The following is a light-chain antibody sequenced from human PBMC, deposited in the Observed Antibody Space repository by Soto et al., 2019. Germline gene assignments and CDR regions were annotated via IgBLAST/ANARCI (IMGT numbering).Light chain of an antibody. CDR2: ETS. Sequence: QSALTQPASVSGSPGQSVTISCTGTSSDFGSYKFVSWYHHPGKVPKVIIYETSKRPSGVSDRFSGSKSGNTASLTISGLQAEDEADYYCFSFTSTNTHVFGSGTKLTVL. J-gene: IGLJ1*01. V-gene: IGLV2-23*01. CDR1: SSDFGSYKF. CDR3: FSFTSTNTHV.